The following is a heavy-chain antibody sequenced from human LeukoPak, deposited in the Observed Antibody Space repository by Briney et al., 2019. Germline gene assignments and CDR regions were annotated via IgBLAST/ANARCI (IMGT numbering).Heavy chain of an antibody. V-gene: IGHV3-23*01. CDR3: AKVPTIAVAGTLHY. CDR1: GFTFSGYG. D-gene: IGHD6-19*01. CDR2: ISGSGGST. Sequence: PGGSLRLSCAASGFTFSGYGMSWVRQAPGKGLEWVSAISGSGGSTYYPDSVKGRFTISRDNSKNTLYLQMNSLRAEDTAVYYRAKVPTIAVAGTLHYWGQGTLVTVSS. J-gene: IGHJ4*02.